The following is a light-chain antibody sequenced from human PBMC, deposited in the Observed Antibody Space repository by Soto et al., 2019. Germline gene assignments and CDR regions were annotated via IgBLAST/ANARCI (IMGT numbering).Light chain of an antibody. CDR2: DAS. CDR3: QQYNSYPYT. Sequence: EIVLTQSPGALSLSPGESATLSCRASQSVSDTHVAWYQQRPGQAPRLLIYDASRRDIGVPDRFSGSGSGTEFTLTISSLQPGDFATYYCQQYNSYPYTFGQGTKVDIK. CDR1: QSVSDTH. V-gene: IGKV3-20*01. J-gene: IGKJ2*01.